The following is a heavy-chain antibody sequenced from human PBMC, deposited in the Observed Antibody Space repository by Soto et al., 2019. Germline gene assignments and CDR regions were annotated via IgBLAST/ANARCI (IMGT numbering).Heavy chain of an antibody. J-gene: IGHJ6*02. CDR3: ATISPADYYYGMDV. Sequence: GGSLRLSCAASGFTFSDYYMSWIRQAPGKGLEWVSYISSSSSYTNYADSVKGRFTISRDNARNSLYLQMNSLRAEDTAVYYCATISPADYYYGMDVWGQGTTVTVSS. D-gene: IGHD3-3*02. CDR2: ISSSSSYT. CDR1: GFTFSDYY. V-gene: IGHV3-11*06.